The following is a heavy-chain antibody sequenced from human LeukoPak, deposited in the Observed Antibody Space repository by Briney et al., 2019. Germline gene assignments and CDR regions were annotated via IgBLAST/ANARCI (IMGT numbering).Heavy chain of an antibody. V-gene: IGHV3-11*06. Sequence: PGGSLRLSCAASGFTFSDYYMSWIRQAPGKGLEWVSYISSSSSYIYYADSVKGRFTISRDNAKNSLYLQMNSLRAEDTAVYYCASMAFGELFSKTPIDYWGQGTLVTVSS. CDR2: ISSSSSYI. CDR1: GFTFSDYY. J-gene: IGHJ4*02. D-gene: IGHD3-10*01. CDR3: ASMAFGELFSKTPIDY.